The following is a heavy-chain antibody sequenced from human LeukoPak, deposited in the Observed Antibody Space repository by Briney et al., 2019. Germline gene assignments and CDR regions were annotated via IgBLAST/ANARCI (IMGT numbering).Heavy chain of an antibody. CDR1: GFTFSSYW. V-gene: IGHV3-74*01. Sequence: QPGGSLRLSCAASGFTFSSYWFHWVRQAPGKGLVWVSRINSDGSGTTYADSVKGRFTSSRDNAKSTLFLQMNSLRAEDTALYYCARTTSMNYVGDAFHIWGQGTMVTVSS. J-gene: IGHJ3*02. CDR3: ARTTSMNYVGDAFHI. CDR2: INSDGSGT. D-gene: IGHD1-7*01.